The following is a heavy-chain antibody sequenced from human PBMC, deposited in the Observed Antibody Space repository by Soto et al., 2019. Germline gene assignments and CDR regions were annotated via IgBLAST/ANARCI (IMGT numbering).Heavy chain of an antibody. D-gene: IGHD3-22*01. Sequence: SETLSLTCSVSSGSISSNSYLWGWIRQPPGKGLEWIGAILYSGDTYYSESLKSRVTMSVDTAKNQFSLKLNSVTAADTAVYYCARQGRNTKIVILSHYPTDFWGQGTAVSVSS. V-gene: IGHV4-39*01. CDR2: ILYSGDT. CDR3: ARQGRNTKIVILSHYPTDF. CDR1: SGSISSNSYL. J-gene: IGHJ6*02.